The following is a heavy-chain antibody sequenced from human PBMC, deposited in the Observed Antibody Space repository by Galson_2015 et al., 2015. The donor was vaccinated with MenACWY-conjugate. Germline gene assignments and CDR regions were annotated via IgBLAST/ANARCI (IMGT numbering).Heavy chain of an antibody. J-gene: IGHJ4*02. CDR1: GFTFSTYA. Sequence: SLRLSCAGSGFTFSTYAMSWVRQAPGKGLEWVSAIRGSNDDTYYADSVKGRFTISRDNSKNAVYLQMNSLTAEDTAVYYCAFRSALVWYYFDFCGQGTLVPVSS. CDR3: AFRSALVWYYFDF. V-gene: IGHV3-23*01. CDR2: IRGSNDDT. D-gene: IGHD2-21*01.